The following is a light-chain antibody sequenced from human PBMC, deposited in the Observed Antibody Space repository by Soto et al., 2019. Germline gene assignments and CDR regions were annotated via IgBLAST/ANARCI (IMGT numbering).Light chain of an antibody. CDR3: GAWDHSLNVGV. Sequence: QSVLTQPPSVSAAPGQKVIIPCSGSSSNIGSNYVSWYQQLPVTAPKLLIYDKNERPSGIPDRFSASKSGTSATLGITGLQTGDEADYYCGAWDHSLNVGVFGGGTKVTVL. CDR1: SSNIGSNY. V-gene: IGLV1-51*01. J-gene: IGLJ3*02. CDR2: DKN.